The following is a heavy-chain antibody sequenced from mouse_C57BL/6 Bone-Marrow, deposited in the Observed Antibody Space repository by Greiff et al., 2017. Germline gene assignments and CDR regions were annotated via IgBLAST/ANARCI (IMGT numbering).Heavy chain of an antibody. CDR2: INYDGSST. Sequence: EVQVVESEGGLVQPGSSMQLSCTASGFTFSDYYLAWVRQVPEKGLEWVANINYDGSSTYYLDSLKSRFIISRDNAKNILYLQMSSLKSEDTATYYCARASIRPYWGQGTLVTVSA. CDR1: GFTFSDYY. CDR3: ARASIRPY. J-gene: IGHJ3*01. V-gene: IGHV5-16*01. D-gene: IGHD1-2*01.